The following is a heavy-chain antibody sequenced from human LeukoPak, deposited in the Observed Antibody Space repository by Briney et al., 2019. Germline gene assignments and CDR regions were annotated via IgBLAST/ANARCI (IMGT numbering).Heavy chain of an antibody. CDR1: GGTFSSYA. CDR2: IIPILGIA. Sequence: EASVKVSCKASGGTFSSYAISWVRQAPGQGLEWMGRIIPILGIANYAQKFQGRVTITADKSTSTAYMELSSLRSEDTAVYYCARVKEWELLPHTFDYWGQGTLVTVSS. D-gene: IGHD1-26*01. J-gene: IGHJ4*02. CDR3: ARVKEWELLPHTFDY. V-gene: IGHV1-69*04.